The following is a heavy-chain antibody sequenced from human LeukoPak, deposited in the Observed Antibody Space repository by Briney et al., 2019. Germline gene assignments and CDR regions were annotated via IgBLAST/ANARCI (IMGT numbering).Heavy chain of an antibody. Sequence: PSETLSLTCIVSGGSISSISSNNYHWGWIRQPPGKWLEWIGSIYYSGSTYHNPSLKSRVTISVDTSKNQFSLKLSSVTAADTALYYCAREMGVVTAHGIDVWGQGTTVTVSS. CDR2: IYYSGST. CDR1: GGSISSISSNNYH. D-gene: IGHD4-23*01. J-gene: IGHJ6*02. V-gene: IGHV4-39*02. CDR3: AREMGVVTAHGIDV.